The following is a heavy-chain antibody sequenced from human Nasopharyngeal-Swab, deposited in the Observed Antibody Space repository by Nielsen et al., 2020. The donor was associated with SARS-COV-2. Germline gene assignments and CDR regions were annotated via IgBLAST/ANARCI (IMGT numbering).Heavy chain of an antibody. J-gene: IGHJ4*02. Sequence: SETLSLTCTVSGDSIAYSTIYWGWIRQPPGKGLEWIGNINYNGNTYQNPSLKSRLTISVDKSKNQFSLQLSSVTAADTAVYYCVRSSSWYYFDYWAQGTQVTVSS. CDR2: INYNGNT. CDR3: VRSSSWYYFDY. CDR1: GDSIAYSTIY. D-gene: IGHD6-13*01. V-gene: IGHV4-39*01.